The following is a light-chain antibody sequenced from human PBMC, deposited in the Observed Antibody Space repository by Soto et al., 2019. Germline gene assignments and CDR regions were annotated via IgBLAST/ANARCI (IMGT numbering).Light chain of an antibody. Sequence: EIVMTQSPATLSVSPGERATLSCRASQSVDNYLAWYQQRPGQAPRLLVYATSTRATGIPPRFSGSGSGTEFALTISSLRSDDFVVYYCQQCKKWPLTIGQGTKLEIK. CDR2: ATS. J-gene: IGKJ2*01. CDR3: QQCKKWPLT. V-gene: IGKV3-15*01. CDR1: QSVDNY.